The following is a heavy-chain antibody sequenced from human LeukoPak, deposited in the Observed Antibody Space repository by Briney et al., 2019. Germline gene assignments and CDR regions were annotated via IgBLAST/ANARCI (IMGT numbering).Heavy chain of an antibody. Sequence: SQTLSLTCTVSGGSISGGGYYWSWIRQHPGKGLEWIGYISYSGSPYYNPSLKSRVTISVDTSRNQFSLKLSSVTAADTAVYYCARGPHCSSTSCYSEYFHHWGQGTLVTVSS. J-gene: IGHJ1*01. V-gene: IGHV4-31*03. CDR2: ISYSGSP. CDR3: ARGPHCSSTSCYSEYFHH. D-gene: IGHD2-2*01. CDR1: GGSISGGGYY.